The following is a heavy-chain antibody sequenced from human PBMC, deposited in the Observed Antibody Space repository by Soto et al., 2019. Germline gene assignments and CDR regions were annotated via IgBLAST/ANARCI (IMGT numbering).Heavy chain of an antibody. CDR2: INPSVGST. V-gene: IGHV1-46*01. Sequence: QVYLVQSGAEVKTPGASVRLSCKASGYTFTTYYMHWVRQAPGQGLEWMGIINPSVGSTTYAQKFQGRLTMTRDTSTSTVYLELIRLRSEETAVYYCAREVATSLGHWGQGPLLTVSS. J-gene: IGHJ4*02. CDR1: GYTFTTYY. D-gene: IGHD6-6*01. CDR3: AREVATSLGH.